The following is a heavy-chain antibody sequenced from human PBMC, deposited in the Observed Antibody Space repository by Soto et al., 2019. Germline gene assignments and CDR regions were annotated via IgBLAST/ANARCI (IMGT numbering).Heavy chain of an antibody. Sequence: APVTGDCKSAGYRKSVDDGSRGRQATGQGLEWMGWMDPKSGNTGYALKFQGRVTMTRNTSISTVYMELSRLRSEDTAVYYCARGGRYDNWGQGTVVTVSS. D-gene: IGHD3-16*01. CDR1: GYRKSVDD. J-gene: IGHJ4*02. CDR3: ARGGRYDN. CDR2: MDPKSGNT. V-gene: IGHV1-8*01.